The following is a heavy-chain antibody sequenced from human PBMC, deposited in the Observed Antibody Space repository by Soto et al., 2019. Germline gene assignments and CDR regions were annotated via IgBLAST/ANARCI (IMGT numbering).Heavy chain of an antibody. V-gene: IGHV4-4*07. CDR3: ARVAGAKFDF. CDR1: GGSINTYY. J-gene: IGHJ4*02. D-gene: IGHD6-19*01. CDR2: IYHSGYT. Sequence: SETLSLTCTISGGSINTYYWSWIRQPAGKGLEWIGRIYHSGYTNSNSSLKSRLTMSVDTSKNQFFLRLSSVTAADTAVYYCARVAGAKFDFWGQGILVTVSS.